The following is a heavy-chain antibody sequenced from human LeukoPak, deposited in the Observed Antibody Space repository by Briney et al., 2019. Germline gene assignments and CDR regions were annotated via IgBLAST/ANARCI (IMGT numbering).Heavy chain of an antibody. V-gene: IGHV1-18*01. CDR3: ARGRYAASSVFDF. CDR1: GYTFNTHS. CDR2: ISAYNGNS. D-gene: IGHD6-6*01. J-gene: IGHJ4*02. Sequence: ATVKVSCKASGYTFNTHSINWVRQAPGQGLEWMGGISAYNGNSKYAQKIHGRVTMTADTSTSTAYMDLRTLRSDDTAVYFCARGRYAASSVFDFWGQGTLVTVSS.